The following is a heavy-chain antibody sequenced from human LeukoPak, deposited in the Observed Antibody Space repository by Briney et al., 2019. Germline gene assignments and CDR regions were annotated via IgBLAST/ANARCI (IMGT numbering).Heavy chain of an antibody. Sequence: PGGSLRLSCAASGFTFSNSVMHWVRQAPGKGLEWVAVISYDGSNKYYADSVKGRFTISRDNSKNTLYLQMNSLRAEDTAVYYCARAVQLVTAPDYWGQGTLVTVSS. CDR2: ISYDGSNK. D-gene: IGHD6-13*01. V-gene: IGHV3-30*19. CDR3: ARAVQLVTAPDY. J-gene: IGHJ4*02. CDR1: GFTFSNSV.